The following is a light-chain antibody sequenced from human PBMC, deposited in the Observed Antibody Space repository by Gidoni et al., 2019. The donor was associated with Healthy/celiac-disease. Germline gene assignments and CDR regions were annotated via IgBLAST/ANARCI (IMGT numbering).Light chain of an antibody. Sequence: EIVLSQSPATLSLSPGESATLSCRASQSVSSYLAWYQQKPGQAPRLLIDDASNRAPGIPARVSGSGSGTDFTRTISSLEPEDFAVYYCQQRSNWPPWTFGQGTKVEIK. CDR1: QSVSSY. CDR2: DAS. J-gene: IGKJ1*01. V-gene: IGKV3-11*01. CDR3: QQRSNWPPWT.